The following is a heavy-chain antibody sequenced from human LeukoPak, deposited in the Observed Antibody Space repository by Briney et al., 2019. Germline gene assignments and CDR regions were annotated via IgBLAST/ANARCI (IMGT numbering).Heavy chain of an antibody. CDR1: GGSISSTNW. J-gene: IGHJ4*02. CDR2: ISLSGRT. CDR3: SRESGPFSPFGH. Sequence: PSETLSLTCGVSGGSISSTNWYSWVRQPPGQGLEWIGEISLSGRTNYNPSLKSRVTMSLGESKNHLSLNLASVTAADTAVYYCSRESGPFSPFGHWGQGTLVAVTS. D-gene: IGHD1-26*01. V-gene: IGHV4-4*02.